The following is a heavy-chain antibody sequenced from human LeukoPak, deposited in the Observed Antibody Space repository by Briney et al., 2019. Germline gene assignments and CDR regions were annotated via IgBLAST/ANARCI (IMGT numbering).Heavy chain of an antibody. CDR1: SGSISTSNYY. Sequence: SETLSLTCTVSSGSISTSNYYWGWVRQPPGKALEWIGNIFYSGSTYYSPSLKSRVTISVDTSKNQFSLKLSSVTAADTAVYYCANGRDRGVPLVWGQGTLVTVSS. CDR2: IFYSGST. V-gene: IGHV4-39*01. J-gene: IGHJ4*02. D-gene: IGHD3-10*01. CDR3: ANGRDRGVPLV.